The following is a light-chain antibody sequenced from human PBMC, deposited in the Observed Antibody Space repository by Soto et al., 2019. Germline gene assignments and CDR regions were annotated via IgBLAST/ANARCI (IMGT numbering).Light chain of an antibody. CDR1: QSVSSN. V-gene: IGKV3-15*01. Sequence: EIVMTQSPATRSVSPGERATLSCRASQSVSSNLAWYQQKPGQAPMLLIYGASTRATGIPARFSGSGSGTEFTLTISSLQSEDFAVYYCQQYNNWPPLTFGGGTKVEIK. J-gene: IGKJ4*01. CDR2: GAS. CDR3: QQYNNWPPLT.